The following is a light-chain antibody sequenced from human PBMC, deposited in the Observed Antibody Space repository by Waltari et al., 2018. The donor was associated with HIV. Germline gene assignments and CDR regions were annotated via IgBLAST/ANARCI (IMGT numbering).Light chain of an antibody. Sequence: DIQMTQSPSSLSASVGDRVTITCRASPNIRNYLHLYQQQPGRAPNLLISAASNLLSGVLSRFSCSSSGTDFILTITSLQPEDFATYYCQQTYSTPWTFGQGTQVEIK. CDR2: AAS. CDR1: PNIRNY. J-gene: IGKJ1*01. V-gene: IGKV1-39*01. CDR3: QQTYSTPWT.